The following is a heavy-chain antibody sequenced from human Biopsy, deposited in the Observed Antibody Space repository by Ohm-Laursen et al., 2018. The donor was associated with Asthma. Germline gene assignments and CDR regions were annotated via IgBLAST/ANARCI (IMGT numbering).Heavy chain of an antibody. CDR1: GFVFSQCG. CDR2: VSSDGHNK. CDR3: ARQSGQEYGDSIPFDT. V-gene: IGHV3-30*03. Sequence: SLRLSCAAAGFVFSQCGMHWVRQGPGKGLEWVALVSSDGHNKYYEDSVKGRFAISRDNSRNRLYLQINSLTVEDSAVYFCARQSGQEYGDSIPFDTWGQGTKVAVSS. J-gene: IGHJ3*02. D-gene: IGHD3-22*01.